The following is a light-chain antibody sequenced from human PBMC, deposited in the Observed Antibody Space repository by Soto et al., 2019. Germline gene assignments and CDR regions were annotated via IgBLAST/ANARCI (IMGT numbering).Light chain of an antibody. CDR2: LKSDGRH. J-gene: IGLJ2*01. V-gene: IGLV4-69*01. Sequence: QPVLTQSPSASASLGASVKLTCTLSSGLSSYTIAWHQQKPEKGPRYLMKLKSDGRHNKGDGIPDRFSGSSSGAERYLIISSLQSEDEADYYCQTWGPGMHVVFGGGTKLTVL. CDR3: QTWGPGMHVV. CDR1: SGLSSYT.